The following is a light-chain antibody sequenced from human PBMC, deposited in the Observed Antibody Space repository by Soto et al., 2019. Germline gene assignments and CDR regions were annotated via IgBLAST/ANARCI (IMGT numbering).Light chain of an antibody. V-gene: IGLV2-8*01. J-gene: IGLJ1*01. Sequence: QSALTQPPSASGSPGQSVTISCSGTSSGIGHYNFVSWYQQYPGRAPKLIIYEVTKRPSGVPDRFSGSRSGNTASLTVSGLQAEDEADYYCSSYGGNNNVSFGTGTKLTVL. CDR1: SSGIGHYNF. CDR3: SSYGGNNNVS. CDR2: EVT.